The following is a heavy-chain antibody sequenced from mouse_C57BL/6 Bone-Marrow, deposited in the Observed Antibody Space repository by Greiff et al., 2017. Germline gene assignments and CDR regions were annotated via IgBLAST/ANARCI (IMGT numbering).Heavy chain of an antibody. D-gene: IGHD1-1*01. Sequence: EVKLMESGGDLVKPGGSLKLSCAASGFTFSSYGMSWVRQTPDKRLEWVATISSGGSYTYYPDSVKGRFTISRDNAKNTLYLQMSSLKSEDTAMYYCARHGHYYGSSYYFDYWGQGTTLTVSS. CDR2: ISSGGSYT. CDR1: GFTFSSYG. CDR3: ARHGHYYGSSYYFDY. J-gene: IGHJ2*01. V-gene: IGHV5-6*01.